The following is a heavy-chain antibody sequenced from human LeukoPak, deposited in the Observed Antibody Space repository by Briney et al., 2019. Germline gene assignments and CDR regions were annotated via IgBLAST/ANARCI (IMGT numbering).Heavy chain of an antibody. CDR1: GFSFSAYW. J-gene: IGHJ6*03. D-gene: IGHD3-22*01. CDR2: IKQDASDK. V-gene: IGHV3-7*04. CDR3: ARVFRDFYYDSSRYLNYYFVDV. Sequence: PGRSLRLSCAASGFSFSAYWMSWLRQAPGKGLEWVANIKQDASDKYYLDSVKGRFTLSRGNSKKSLFLELHSLRAEDTAVYYCARVFRDFYYDSSRYLNYYFVDVWGRGTTVIVS.